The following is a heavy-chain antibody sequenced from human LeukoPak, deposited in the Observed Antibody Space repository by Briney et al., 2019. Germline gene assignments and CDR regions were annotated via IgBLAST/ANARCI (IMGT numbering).Heavy chain of an antibody. CDR1: GGSFSDYW. CDR3: ARQTGSGLFILP. J-gene: IGHJ4*02. V-gene: IGHV4-34*01. D-gene: IGHD3/OR15-3a*01. Sequence: SETLSLTCAVYGGSFSDYWWTWIRQSPGKGLEWIGEVNHSGRTNYNPSLKSRVTISVDTSKNQFSLKLSSVTAADTAVYYCARQTGSGLFILPGGQGTLVTVSS. CDR2: VNHSGRT.